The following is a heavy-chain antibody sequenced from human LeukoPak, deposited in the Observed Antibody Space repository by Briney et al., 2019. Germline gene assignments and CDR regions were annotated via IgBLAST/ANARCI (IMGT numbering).Heavy chain of an antibody. CDR2: INPSGGST. CDR3: ARAEAAAGRVAAPYTNHFDY. CDR1: GYTFIDYC. D-gene: IGHD6-13*01. V-gene: IGHV1-46*01. Sequence: ASMKVSCKASGYTFIDYCIHWVRQAPGQGLEWMGRINPSGGSTSYAQKFQGRVTMTRDTSTSTVYMELSSLRSEDTAVYYCARAEAAAGRVAAPYTNHFDYWGQGTLVTVSS. J-gene: IGHJ4*02.